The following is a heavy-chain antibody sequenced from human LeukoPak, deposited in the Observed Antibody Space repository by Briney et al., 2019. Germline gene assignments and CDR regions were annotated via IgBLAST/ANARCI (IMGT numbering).Heavy chain of an antibody. CDR3: AKGGVATRRLDY. CDR2: ISVTGGSS. Sequence: GGSLRLSCAASGFTFSSYVLSWVRQTPGKGLEWVSTISVTGGSSYYADSVKGRFTISRDNSKNTLILQMSSLRADDTAVYYCAKGGVATRRLDYWGQGALVTVSS. V-gene: IGHV3-23*01. CDR1: GFTFSSYV. D-gene: IGHD6-13*01. J-gene: IGHJ4*02.